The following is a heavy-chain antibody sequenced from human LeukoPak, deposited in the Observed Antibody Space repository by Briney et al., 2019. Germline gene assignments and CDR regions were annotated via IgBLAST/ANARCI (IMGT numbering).Heavy chain of an antibody. Sequence: AGGSLRLSCVASGFTSGVYAMSWVRQAPGKGLEWVSAFSGGGDSFYADSVRGRFSVSADKSKNILYLQMNSLRVEDTAVCFCGKEGERHFDLQYWGQGTPVTVSS. CDR2: FSGGGDS. J-gene: IGHJ4*02. CDR3: GKEGERHFDLQY. D-gene: IGHD5-24*01. V-gene: IGHV3-23*01. CDR1: GFTSGVYA.